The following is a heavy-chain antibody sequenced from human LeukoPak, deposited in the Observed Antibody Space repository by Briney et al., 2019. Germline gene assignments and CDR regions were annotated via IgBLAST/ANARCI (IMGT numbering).Heavy chain of an antibody. J-gene: IGHJ4*02. CDR1: GFTFSSYS. CDR2: ISSSSSYI. CDR3: ARDGGYGYCFFNYFDY. D-gene: IGHD5-18*01. V-gene: IGHV3-21*01. Sequence: PGGSLTLSCAVSGFTFSSYSMNWIRQPPGKGLEWVSSISSSSSYIYYADSVKGRFTISRDNAKNSLYLQMNSLRAEDTAVYYCARDGGYGYCFFNYFDYWGQGTLVTVSS.